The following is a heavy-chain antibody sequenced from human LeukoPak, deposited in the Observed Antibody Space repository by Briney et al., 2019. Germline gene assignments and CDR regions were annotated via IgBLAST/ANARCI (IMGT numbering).Heavy chain of an antibody. CDR1: GYTFTSYY. V-gene: IGHV1-46*01. D-gene: IGHD3-22*01. J-gene: IGHJ4*02. Sequence: ASVTVSCTASGYTFTSYYMHWVRQAPGQGLEWMGIINPSGGSTSYAQKFQGRVTMTRDTSTSTVYMELSSLRSEDTAVYYCARAGDSSGYYSEADYWGQGTLVTVSS. CDR2: INPSGGST. CDR3: ARAGDSSGYYSEADY.